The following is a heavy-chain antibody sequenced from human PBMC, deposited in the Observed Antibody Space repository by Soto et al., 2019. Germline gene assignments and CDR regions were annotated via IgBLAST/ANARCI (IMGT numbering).Heavy chain of an antibody. Sequence: GGSLRLSCVASGFDFSSHDMNWVRQAPGKGLEWIAYISRRGVTHYADSVEGRFTISRDNAQNSLFLQMLSLRDEDTAVYYCARDAAEINSYYIDFWGQGALVTVSS. V-gene: IGHV3-48*02. D-gene: IGHD3-16*01. J-gene: IGHJ4*02. CDR1: GFDFSSHD. CDR3: ARDAAEINSYYIDF. CDR2: ISRRGVT.